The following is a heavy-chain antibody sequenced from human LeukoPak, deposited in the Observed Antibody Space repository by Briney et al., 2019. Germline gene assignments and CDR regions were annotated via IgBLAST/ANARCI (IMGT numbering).Heavy chain of an antibody. D-gene: IGHD3-16*02. CDR3: ARIQADYDYVWGSYRPYFDY. CDR2: IYPGDSDT. J-gene: IGHJ4*02. V-gene: IGHV5-51*01. CDR1: GYSFTSYW. Sequence: GESLKISCKGSGYSFTSYWIAWVRQMPGKGLEWMGIIYPGDSDTRYSPSFQGQVTISAAKSITTAYLQWSSLKASDTAMYYCARIQADYDYVWGSYRPYFDYWGQGTLVTVSS.